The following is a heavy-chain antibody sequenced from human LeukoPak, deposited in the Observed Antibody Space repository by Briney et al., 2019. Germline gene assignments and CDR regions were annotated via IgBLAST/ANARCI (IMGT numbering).Heavy chain of an antibody. CDR3: AGSVIAAVFDY. D-gene: IGHD6-13*01. CDR2: INPSGGST. V-gene: IGHV1-46*01. Sequence: ASVKVSCKASGYTFTSYYMHWVRQAPGQGLEWMGIINPSGGSTSYAQKFQGRVTMTRDTSTSTVYMELSSLRSEDTAVYYCAGSVIAAVFDYWGQGTLVTVSS. J-gene: IGHJ4*02. CDR1: GYTFTSYY.